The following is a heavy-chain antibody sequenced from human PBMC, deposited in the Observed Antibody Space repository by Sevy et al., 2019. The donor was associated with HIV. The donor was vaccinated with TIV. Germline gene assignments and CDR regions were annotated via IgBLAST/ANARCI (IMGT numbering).Heavy chain of an antibody. CDR2: ISYDGSNQ. J-gene: IGHJ4*02. CDR1: GFTLSRYG. Sequence: GGSLRLSCAASGFTLSRYGMHWVRQAPGKGLEWVAVISYDGSNQYYADSVKGRFTISRDNSKNTLYLQMNSLRAEDTAVYYCAKDRGIVLMVYAIGLDYWGQGTLVTVSS. CDR3: AKDRGIVLMVYAIGLDY. D-gene: IGHD2-8*01. V-gene: IGHV3-30*18.